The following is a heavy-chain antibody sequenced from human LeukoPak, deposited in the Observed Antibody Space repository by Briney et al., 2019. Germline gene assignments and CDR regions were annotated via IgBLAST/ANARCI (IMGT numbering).Heavy chain of an antibody. CDR1: GGTFSSYA. V-gene: IGHV1-46*01. CDR2: INPSGGST. D-gene: IGHD6-19*01. Sequence: ASVKVSCKASGGTFSSYAISWVRQAPGQGLEWMGIINPSGGSTSYAQKFQGRVTMTRDMSTSTVYMELSSLRSEDTAVYYCARAVAGENWYFDLWGRGTLVTVSS. CDR3: ARAVAGENWYFDL. J-gene: IGHJ2*01.